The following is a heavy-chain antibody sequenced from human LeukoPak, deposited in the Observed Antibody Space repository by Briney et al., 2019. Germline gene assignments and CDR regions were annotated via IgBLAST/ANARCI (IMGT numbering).Heavy chain of an antibody. CDR1: GFTFSTYW. V-gene: IGHV3-7*01. CDR2: IKQDGSDK. CDR3: ARVNSESSVYRPLDS. Sequence: GGSLRLSCAASGFTFSTYWMSWVRQAPGKGLEWVANIKQDGSDKYYVGSVKGRFTISRDNANNSLYLQMNSLRAEDTAVYHCARVNSESSVYRPLDSWGQGTLVTVSS. J-gene: IGHJ4*02. D-gene: IGHD3-22*01.